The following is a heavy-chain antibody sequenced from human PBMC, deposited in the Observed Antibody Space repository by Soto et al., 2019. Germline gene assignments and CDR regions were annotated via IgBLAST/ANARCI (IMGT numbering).Heavy chain of an antibody. V-gene: IGHV3-23*01. Sequence: TGGSLRLSCAASGFTFSSYAMSWVRQAPGKGLEWVSAISGSGGSTYYADSVKGRFTISRDNSKNTLYLQMNSLRAEDTAVYYCAKSGGVVVVAATPVQHWGQGTLVTVSS. D-gene: IGHD2-15*01. J-gene: IGHJ1*01. CDR3: AKSGGVVVVAATPVQH. CDR1: GFTFSSYA. CDR2: ISGSGGST.